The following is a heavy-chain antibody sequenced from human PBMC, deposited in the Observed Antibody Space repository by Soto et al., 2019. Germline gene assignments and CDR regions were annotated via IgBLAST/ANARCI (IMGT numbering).Heavy chain of an antibody. CDR3: AKWARDSGDYYYYGVDV. D-gene: IGHD3-10*01. Sequence: LRLSCVGSGLNLTTFGMHWVRQAPGRGLEWMAVISNDGSHFYYADSVKGRFTISRDNSKNTLYLQMINLRPDDTGVYYCAKWARDSGDYYYYGVDVWGQGTTVTVSS. CDR1: GLNLTTFG. CDR2: ISNDGSHF. J-gene: IGHJ6*01. V-gene: IGHV3-30*18.